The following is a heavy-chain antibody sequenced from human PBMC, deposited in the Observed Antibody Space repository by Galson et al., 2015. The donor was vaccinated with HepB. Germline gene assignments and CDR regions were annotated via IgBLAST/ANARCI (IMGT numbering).Heavy chain of an antibody. CDR2: ISSSSSTI. CDR1: GFTFSSYS. J-gene: IGHJ3*02. Sequence: SLRLSCAASGFTFSSYSMNWVRQAPGKGLEWVSYISSSSSTIYYADSVKGRFTISRDNAKNSLYLQMNSLRAEDTAVYYCARDFEAAVAGMADAFDIWGQGTMVTVSS. D-gene: IGHD6-19*01. CDR3: ARDFEAAVAGMADAFDI. V-gene: IGHV3-48*01.